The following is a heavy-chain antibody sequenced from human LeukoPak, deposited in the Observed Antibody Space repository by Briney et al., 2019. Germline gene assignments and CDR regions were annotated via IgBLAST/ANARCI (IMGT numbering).Heavy chain of an antibody. CDR3: VRDRGGGSSRGGYFDS. J-gene: IGHJ4*02. CDR2: IWYDGSYQ. CDR1: GFTFSQYG. D-gene: IGHD3-10*01. V-gene: IGHV3-33*01. Sequence: GGSLRLSCAASGFTFSQYGIHWVRQSPGKGLEWVTFIWYDGSYQYYADSVKGRFTISRDNSKNTVYLQMNSLTFEDSAVYYCVRDRGGGSSRGGYFDSWGQGTLVTVSS.